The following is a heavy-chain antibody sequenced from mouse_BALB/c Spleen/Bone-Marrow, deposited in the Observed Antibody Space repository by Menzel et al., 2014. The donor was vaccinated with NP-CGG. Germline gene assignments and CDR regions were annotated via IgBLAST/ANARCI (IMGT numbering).Heavy chain of an antibody. J-gene: IGHJ4*01. CDR2: IIPNSGYS. CDR1: GYTFXRYT. Sequence: VKLMESGAELARPGASVKMSCQASGYTFXRYTMHWEKKRPGQGLEWIGYIIPNSGYSNYNQKFKDKATLTADKSSSAAYKQQSSLTSEDAAVYCYTGQFYAMDYWGQGTTVTASS. CDR3: TGQFYAMDY. V-gene: IGHV1-4*01.